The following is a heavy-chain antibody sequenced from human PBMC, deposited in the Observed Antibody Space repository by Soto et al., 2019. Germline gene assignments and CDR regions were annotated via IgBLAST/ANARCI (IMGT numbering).Heavy chain of an antibody. CDR3: ARRVVVVAATDWFDP. CDR1: GYTFTSYA. V-gene: IGHV1-3*01. CDR2: INAGNGNT. D-gene: IGHD2-15*01. J-gene: IGHJ5*02. Sequence: ASVKVSCTASGYTFTSYAMHWVRQAPGQRLEWMGWINAGNGNTKYSQKFQGRVTITRDTSASTAYMELSSLRSEDTAVYYCARRVVVVAATDWFDPWGQGTLVTVS.